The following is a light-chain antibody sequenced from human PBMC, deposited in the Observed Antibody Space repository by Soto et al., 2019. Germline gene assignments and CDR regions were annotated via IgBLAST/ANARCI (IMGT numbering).Light chain of an antibody. CDR3: SSYPSSSTRVV. J-gene: IGLJ2*01. V-gene: IGLV2-14*01. CDR2: EVS. Sequence: QSALTQPASVSGSPGQSITISCTGTSSDVGGYNYVSWYQQHPGKAPKLMIYEVSNRPSGASNRFSGSKSGNTASLTISGLQAEDEADYYCSSYPSSSTRVVFGGGTKLTVL. CDR1: SSDVGGYNY.